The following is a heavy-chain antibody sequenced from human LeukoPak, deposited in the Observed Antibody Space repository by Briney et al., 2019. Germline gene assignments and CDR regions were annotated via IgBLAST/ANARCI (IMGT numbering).Heavy chain of an antibody. J-gene: IGHJ4*02. Sequence: GGSLRLSCAASGFTFSSYAMSWVRQAPGKGLEWVSAISGSGGSTYYADSVKGRFTISRDNSKNTLYLQMNSLRAEDAAVYYCAKAVGSGSYTQGVFDYWGQGTLVTVSS. D-gene: IGHD3-10*01. CDR1: GFTFSSYA. V-gene: IGHV3-23*01. CDR3: AKAVGSGSYTQGVFDY. CDR2: ISGSGGST.